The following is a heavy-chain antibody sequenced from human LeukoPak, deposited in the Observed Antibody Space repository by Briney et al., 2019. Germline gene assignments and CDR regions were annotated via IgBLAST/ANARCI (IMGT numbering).Heavy chain of an antibody. V-gene: IGHV4-59*07. D-gene: IGHD6-13*01. J-gene: IGHJ4*02. Sequence: MASHTLSLTCAVSGGSISSYYWSWIRQHPGNGLEWIGYIYYSGSTNYNPSLKSRVTISVDTSKNQSSLKLLSVTAADTAVYYCARGMQQLYHFDSWGRGTLVTVSS. CDR2: IYYSGST. CDR3: ARGMQQLYHFDS. CDR1: GGSISSYY.